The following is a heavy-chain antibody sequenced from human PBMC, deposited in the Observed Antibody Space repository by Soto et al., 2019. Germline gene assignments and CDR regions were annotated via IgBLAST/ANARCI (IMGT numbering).Heavy chain of an antibody. J-gene: IGHJ6*02. CDR3: AMAITGTTGGSSLNYYYYGMDV. D-gene: IGHD1-20*01. V-gene: IGHV3-33*01. Sequence: QVQLVESGGGVVQPGRSLRLSCAASGFTFSSYGMHWVRQAPGKGLEWVAVIWYDGSNKYYADSVKCRFTISRDNSKNTQYLQMNIMQAEDTALYYGAMAITGTTGGSSLNYYYYGMDVCGQRTTGTVS. CDR2: IWYDGSNK. CDR1: GFTFSSYG.